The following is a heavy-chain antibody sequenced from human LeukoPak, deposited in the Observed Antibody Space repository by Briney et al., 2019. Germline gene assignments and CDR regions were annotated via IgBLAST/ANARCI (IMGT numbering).Heavy chain of an antibody. CDR2: IYYSGST. CDR3: ARMVRDVNYFDS. V-gene: IGHV4-39*07. J-gene: IGHJ4*02. Sequence: SETLSLTCTVSGGSISSSSYYWGWLRQPPGKGLEWIGSIYYSGSTYYNPSLKSRVTMSIDTSRNQFSLSLTSVTAADTAIYYCARMVRDVNYFDSWGLGILVTVSS. CDR1: GGSISSSSYY. D-gene: IGHD3-10*01.